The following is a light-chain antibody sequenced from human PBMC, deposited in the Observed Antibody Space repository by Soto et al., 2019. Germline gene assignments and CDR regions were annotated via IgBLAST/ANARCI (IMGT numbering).Light chain of an antibody. CDR3: QRYNNWPLT. V-gene: IGKV3-15*01. Sequence: EIIMTQSPATLAVSPGAGATLSCRASQGIGDTLAWYQHKPGQTPRLLIYDTSTRATGVPARFSGSRSGTEFTLTINSLQSEDFAVYYCQRYNNWPLTFGGGTKVDIK. CDR1: QGIGDT. J-gene: IGKJ4*01. CDR2: DTS.